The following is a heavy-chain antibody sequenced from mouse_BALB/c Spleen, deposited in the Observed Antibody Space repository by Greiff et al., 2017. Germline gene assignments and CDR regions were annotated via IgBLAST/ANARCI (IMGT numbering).Heavy chain of an antibody. CDR2: IRSKSNNYAT. J-gene: IGHJ3*01. Sequence: EVQLQESGGGLVQPKGSLKLSCAASGFTFNTYAMNWVRQAPGKGLEWVARIRSKSNNYATYYADSVKDRFTISRDDSQSMLYLQMNNLKTEDTAMYYCVRQDGYYAFAYWGQGTLVTVSA. CDR1: GFTFNTYA. V-gene: IGHV10-1*02. D-gene: IGHD2-3*01. CDR3: VRQDGYYAFAY.